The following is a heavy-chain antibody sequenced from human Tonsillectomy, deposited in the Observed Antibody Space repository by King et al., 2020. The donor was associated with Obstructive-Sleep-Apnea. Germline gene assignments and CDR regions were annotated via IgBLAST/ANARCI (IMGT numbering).Heavy chain of an antibody. CDR3: AEQKWVT. Sequence: VQLVESGGGLVQPGGSLRLSCAASGFTFSTCAMSWVRQAPGKGLEWVSGITGSNNNTYYADSVKGRFTISRDNSKNTLFLQMSSLRVEDTAVDYCAEQKWVTWGRGTLVTVSS. D-gene: IGHD5-18*01. V-gene: IGHV3-23*04. J-gene: IGHJ4*02. CDR2: ITGSNNNT. CDR1: GFTFSTCA.